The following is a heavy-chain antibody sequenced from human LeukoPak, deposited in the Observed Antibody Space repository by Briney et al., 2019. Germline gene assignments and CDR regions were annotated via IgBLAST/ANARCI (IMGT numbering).Heavy chain of an antibody. D-gene: IGHD7-27*01. CDR2: IYSDGTT. J-gene: IGHJ6*02. Sequence: GSLRLSCAASGFTVSNNYMSWVRQAPGKKLEWVSDIYSDGTTFYADSVKGRFTISRDNSKNTLYLQMNSLRAEDTAVYHCARNWGSDYYYYYGLGVWGQGTTVTVSS. V-gene: IGHV3-53*01. CDR1: GFTVSNNY. CDR3: ARNWGSDYYYYYGLGV.